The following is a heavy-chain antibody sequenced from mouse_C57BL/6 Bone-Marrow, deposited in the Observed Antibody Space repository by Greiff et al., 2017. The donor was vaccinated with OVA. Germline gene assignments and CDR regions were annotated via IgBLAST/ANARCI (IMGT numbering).Heavy chain of an antibody. V-gene: IGHV10-3*01. Sequence: EVQLVESGGGLVQPQGSLKLSCAASGFTFNTYAMHWVRQAPGKGLEWVARIRSKSSNYATYYADSVKDRFTISRDDSQSMLYLQMNNLKTEDTAMYYCVRDITTVVAGDYAMDYWGQGTSVTVSS. D-gene: IGHD1-1*01. CDR3: VRDITTVVAGDYAMDY. J-gene: IGHJ4*01. CDR1: GFTFNTYA. CDR2: IRSKSSNYAT.